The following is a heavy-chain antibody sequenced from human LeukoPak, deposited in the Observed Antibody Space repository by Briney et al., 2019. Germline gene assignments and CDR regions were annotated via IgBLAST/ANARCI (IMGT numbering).Heavy chain of an antibody. Sequence: GGSLRLSCAASGFTFSSYGMHWVRQAPGKGLEWVAFIRYDGSNKYYADSVKGRFTISRDNSKNTLYLQMNSLRAEDTAVYYCAKETGSSSWYSSLGYYYYMDVWGKGTTVTISS. CDR1: GFTFSSYG. V-gene: IGHV3-30*02. CDR2: IRYDGSNK. D-gene: IGHD6-13*01. J-gene: IGHJ6*03. CDR3: AKETGSSSWYSSLGYYYYMDV.